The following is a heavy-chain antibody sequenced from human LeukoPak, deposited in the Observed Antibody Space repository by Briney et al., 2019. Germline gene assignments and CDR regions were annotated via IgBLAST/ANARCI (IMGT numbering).Heavy chain of an antibody. J-gene: IGHJ4*02. CDR1: GFTFSSYS. CDR2: ISSSSSYI. V-gene: IGHV3-21*01. D-gene: IGHD3-3*01. Sequence: PGGSLRLSCAASGFTFSSYSMNWVRQAPGKGLEWVSSISSSSSYIYYADSVKGRFTIPRSNAKNSLYLQMNSLRAEDTAVYYCARVGYDFWSGYVYWGQGTLVTVSS. CDR3: ARVGYDFWSGYVY.